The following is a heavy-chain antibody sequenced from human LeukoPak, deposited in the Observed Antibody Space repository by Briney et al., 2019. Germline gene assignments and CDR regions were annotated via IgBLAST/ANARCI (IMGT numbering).Heavy chain of an antibody. CDR3: AKAGGGSSGYYFYYFDY. CDR2: ISGSGGST. D-gene: IGHD3-22*01. V-gene: IGHV3-23*01. Sequence: AGGSLRLSCAASGFTFSSYAMSWVRQAPGKGLEWVSAISGSGGSTYYADSVKGRFTISRDNSKNTLYPQMNSLRAEDTAVYYCAKAGGGSSGYYFYYFDYWGQGTLVTVSS. CDR1: GFTFSSYA. J-gene: IGHJ4*02.